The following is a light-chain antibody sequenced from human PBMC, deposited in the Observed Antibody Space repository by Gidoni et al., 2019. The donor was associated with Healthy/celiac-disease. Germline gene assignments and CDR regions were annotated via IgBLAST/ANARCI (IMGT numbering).Light chain of an antibody. J-gene: IGKJ3*01. Sequence: EIVMTQSPATLSVSPGERATLSCRASQSVSSNLAWYQQKPGQAPRLLIYGASTRATGIPARFSGSGSGTEFTLTISSLQSEDFAVYYCQQYNNWRVFTFGPXTKVDIK. CDR2: GAS. CDR3: QQYNNWRVFT. CDR1: QSVSSN. V-gene: IGKV3-15*01.